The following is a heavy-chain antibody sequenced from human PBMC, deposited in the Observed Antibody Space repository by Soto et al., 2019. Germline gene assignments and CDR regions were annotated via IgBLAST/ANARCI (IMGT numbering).Heavy chain of an antibody. J-gene: IGHJ4*02. D-gene: IGHD3-10*01. CDR2: INHSGST. V-gene: IGHV4-34*01. CDR3: ARKSYGSGRKAKIDY. CDR1: GGSFSGYY. Sequence: SETLSLTCAVYGGSFSGYYWSWIRQPPGKGLEWIGEINHSGSTNYNPSLKSRVTISVDTSKNQFSLKLSSVTAADTAVYYCARKSYGSGRKAKIDYWGQGTLVTVS.